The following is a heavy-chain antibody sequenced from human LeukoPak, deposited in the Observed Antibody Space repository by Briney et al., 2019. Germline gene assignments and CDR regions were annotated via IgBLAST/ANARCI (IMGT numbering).Heavy chain of an antibody. CDR2: IKHDGSED. D-gene: IGHD2-15*01. CDR3: GRDQTPFY. Sequence: GGSLRLSCAASGFTFSSYWMTWVRQAPGKGLEWVATIKHDGSEDYYVDSVKGRFTISRDNAKSSMWLQMSSLRAEDTAVYYCGRDQTPFYWGQGSLVTVSS. CDR1: GFTFSSYW. V-gene: IGHV3-7*01. J-gene: IGHJ4*02.